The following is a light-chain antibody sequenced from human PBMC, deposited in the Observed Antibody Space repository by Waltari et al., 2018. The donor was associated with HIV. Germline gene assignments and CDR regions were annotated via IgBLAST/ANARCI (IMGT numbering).Light chain of an antibody. CDR3: ASWDDTLGVV. V-gene: IGLV1-44*01. J-gene: IGLJ2*01. CDR2: SNS. Sequence: QSVLTQPPSASGTPGQRVTIPCSGSPSNIGNNSVNLYQQFPGSAPKLLLYSNSQRPLGVPGRFSGSKSGSSASLAISGPQADDEAHYYCASWDDTLGVVFGGGTTLTVL. CDR1: PSNIGNNS.